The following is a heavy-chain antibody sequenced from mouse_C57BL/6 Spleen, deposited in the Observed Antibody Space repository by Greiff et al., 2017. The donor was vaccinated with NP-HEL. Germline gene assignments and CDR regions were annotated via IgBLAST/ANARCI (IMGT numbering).Heavy chain of an antibody. Sequence: QVQLQQSGPELVRPGVSVKIFCKGSGYTFTDYAMHWVKQSHAKSLEWIGVISTYYGDASYNQKVKDKATMTVDKSSSTAYMELARLTSEASAVYYCARHAGFAYWGQGTLVTVSA. J-gene: IGHJ3*01. CDR3: ARHAGFAY. V-gene: IGHV1-67*01. CDR2: ISTYYGDA. CDR1: GYTFTDYA.